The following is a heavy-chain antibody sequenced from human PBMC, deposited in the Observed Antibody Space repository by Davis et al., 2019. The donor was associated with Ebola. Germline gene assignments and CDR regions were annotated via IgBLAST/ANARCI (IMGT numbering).Heavy chain of an antibody. CDR3: ARLGYDFWSGFIEYYYMDV. D-gene: IGHD3-3*01. CDR2: ISHSGST. Sequence: SETLSLTCSVSGDSISSYFWTWIRQPPGKGLESIGYISHSGSTNYNPSLKSRVTISIDTSKNQFSLKLTSVTAADTAVYYCARLGYDFWSGFIEYYYMDVWGKGTTVTVSS. J-gene: IGHJ6*03. CDR1: GDSISSYF. V-gene: IGHV4-59*08.